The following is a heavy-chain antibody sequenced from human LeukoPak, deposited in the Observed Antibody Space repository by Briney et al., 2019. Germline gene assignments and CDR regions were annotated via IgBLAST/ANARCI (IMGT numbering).Heavy chain of an antibody. V-gene: IGHV4-34*01. CDR3: ARVTSRLGVCDY. CDR2: INHSGST. D-gene: IGHD2-8*01. Sequence: SETLSLTCAVYGGSFSGYYWSWIRQPPGKGLEWIGEINHSGSTNYNPSLKSRVTISVDTSKNQFSLKLSSVTAADTAVYYCARVTSRLGVCDYWGQGTLVTVSS. CDR1: GGSFSGYY. J-gene: IGHJ4*02.